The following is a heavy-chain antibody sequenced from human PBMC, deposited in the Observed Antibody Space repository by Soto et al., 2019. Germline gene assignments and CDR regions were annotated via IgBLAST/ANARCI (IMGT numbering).Heavy chain of an antibody. CDR1: RGSISSDYY. J-gene: IGHJ6*04. V-gene: IGHV4-34*01. CDR2: INHSGST. CDR3: ARARKGSGSDYYYHYGMDV. Sequence: SETLSLTCTVSRGSISSDYYWSWIRQPPGKGLEWIGEINHSGSTNYNPSLKSRVTISVHTSKNQFSLKLSSVTAADTAVYYCARARKGSGSDYYYHYGMDVWGKGTTVTVSS. D-gene: IGHD3-3*01.